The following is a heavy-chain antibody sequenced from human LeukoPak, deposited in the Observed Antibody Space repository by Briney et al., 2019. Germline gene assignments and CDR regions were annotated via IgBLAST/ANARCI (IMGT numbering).Heavy chain of an antibody. J-gene: IGHJ4*02. CDR3: ARAIRDASVSLRFDY. CDR1: GFSVGNNY. CDR2: IYSGGST. D-gene: IGHD5-24*01. Sequence: GGSLRPSCVASGFSVGNNYMNWVRQAPGKGLEWVSVIYSGGSTYYADSVKGRFTISRDSSKNTLYLQIHSLRVEDTAVYYCARAIRDASVSLRFDYWGQGTLVTVSS. V-gene: IGHV3-66*02.